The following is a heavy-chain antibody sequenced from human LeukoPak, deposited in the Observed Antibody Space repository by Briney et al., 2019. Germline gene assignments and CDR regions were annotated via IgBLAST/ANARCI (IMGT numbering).Heavy chain of an antibody. J-gene: IGHJ6*02. CDR2: IYYSGST. CDR3: ARHAGGYQLPPYYYGMDV. V-gene: IGHV4-39*01. D-gene: IGHD2-2*01. Sequence: PSETLSLTCTVSGGSISSSSYYWGWIRQPPGKGLEWIGSIYYSGSTYYNPSLKSRVTISVDTSKNQFSLKLSSVTAADTAVYYCARHAGGYQLPPYYYGMDVWGQGTTVTVSS. CDR1: GGSISSSSYY.